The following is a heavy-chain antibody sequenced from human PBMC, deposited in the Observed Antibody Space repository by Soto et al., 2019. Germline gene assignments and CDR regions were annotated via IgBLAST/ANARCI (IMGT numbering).Heavy chain of an antibody. V-gene: IGHV4-59*01. CDR3: AAAVPAEYVFPYYYMDV. Sequence: PEETLSLTCTVSGASISSYHWSWIRQSPGKGLEWIGYIYYYGSANYNPSLKSRVTISVDTSKNQVSLRLTSVTAADTGVYYCAAAVPAEYVFPYYYMDVWGKGTTVTVSS. CDR1: GASISSYH. J-gene: IGHJ6*03. CDR2: IYYYGSA. D-gene: IGHD3-16*01.